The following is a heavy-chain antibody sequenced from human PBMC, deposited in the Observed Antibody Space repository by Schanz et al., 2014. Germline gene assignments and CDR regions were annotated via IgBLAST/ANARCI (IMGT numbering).Heavy chain of an antibody. J-gene: IGHJ4*02. CDR3: ARIGGSVFDY. CDR1: GFTFSSYA. D-gene: IGHD3-10*01. Sequence: EVQLLESGGGLVQPGGSLRLSCAASGFTFSSYAMSWVRQAPGKGLEWVSALSEGGGGTHYADSVRGRFTISSDSSKNSLFLQLNSLRADDTAVYYCARIGGSVFDYWAQGTLVTVSS. V-gene: IGHV3-23*01. CDR2: LSEGGGGT.